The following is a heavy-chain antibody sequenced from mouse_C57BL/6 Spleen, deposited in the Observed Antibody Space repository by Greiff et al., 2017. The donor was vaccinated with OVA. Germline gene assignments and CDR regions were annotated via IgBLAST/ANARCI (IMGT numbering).Heavy chain of an antibody. CDR3: ARDYYGSSYYYAMDY. J-gene: IGHJ4*01. V-gene: IGHV3-1*01. D-gene: IGHD1-1*01. CDR1: GYSITSGYD. Sequence: VQLKESGPGMVKPSQSLSLTCTVTGYSITSGYDWHWIRHFPGNKLEWMGYISYSGSTNYNPSLTSRISITHDTSKNHFFLKLNSVTTEDTATYYCARDYYGSSYYYAMDYWGQGTSVTVSS. CDR2: ISYSGST.